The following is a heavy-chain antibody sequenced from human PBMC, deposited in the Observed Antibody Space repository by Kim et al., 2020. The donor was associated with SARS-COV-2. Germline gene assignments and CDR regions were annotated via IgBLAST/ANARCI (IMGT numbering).Heavy chain of an antibody. J-gene: IGHJ4*02. CDR3: ASDYDILTGYYNDY. CDR2: INPNSGGT. D-gene: IGHD3-9*01. Sequence: ASVKVSCKASGYTFTGYYMHWVRQAPGQGLEWMGRINPNSGGTNYAQKFQGRVTMTRDTSISTAYMELSRLRSGDTAVYYCASDYDILTGYYNDYWGQGTLVTVSS. CDR1: GYTFTGYY. V-gene: IGHV1-2*06.